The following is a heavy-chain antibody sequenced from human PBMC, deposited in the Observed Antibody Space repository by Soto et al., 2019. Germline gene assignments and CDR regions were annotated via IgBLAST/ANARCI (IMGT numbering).Heavy chain of an antibody. V-gene: IGHV3-21*01. D-gene: IGHD2-2*03. Sequence: EVQLVESGGGLVKPGGSLRLSCAASGFTFSSYNMKWVRQAPGKGLGWVSSISSSSSYIYYADSVKGRVTVSRDNARKSLFLQMNSLRAEDTAVYYCARDGLSDYYGMDVWGQGATVTVSS. CDR3: ARDGLSDYYGMDV. CDR1: GFTFSSYN. J-gene: IGHJ6*02. CDR2: ISSSSSYI.